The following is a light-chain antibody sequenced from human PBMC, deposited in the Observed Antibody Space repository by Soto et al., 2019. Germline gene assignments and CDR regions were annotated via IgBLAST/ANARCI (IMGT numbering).Light chain of an antibody. CDR2: GAS. CDR3: HQYGSAPAWT. Sequence: EIVLTQSPGTLSLFPGERATLSCRASQSISSSYLAWYQQKPGQAPRLLIHGASNRATGIPDRFSGAGSGPDFTLTISRLEPEDFAVYYCHQYGSAPAWTFGQGTKVEIK. CDR1: QSISSSY. J-gene: IGKJ1*01. V-gene: IGKV3-20*01.